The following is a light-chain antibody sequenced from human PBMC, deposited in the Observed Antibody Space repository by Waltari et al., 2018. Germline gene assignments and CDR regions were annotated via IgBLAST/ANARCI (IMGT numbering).Light chain of an antibody. V-gene: IGKV3-20*01. CDR3: QHYVRLPAT. Sequence: IVLTQSPGTLSFSPGERATLSCRASQSVSRSLAWYQQKPGQAPKLLIYGASTRATGIPDRFTGSGSGTDFSLTISSLEPEDLAIYFCQHYVRLPATFGQGTKVEIK. J-gene: IGKJ1*01. CDR2: GAS. CDR1: QSVSRS.